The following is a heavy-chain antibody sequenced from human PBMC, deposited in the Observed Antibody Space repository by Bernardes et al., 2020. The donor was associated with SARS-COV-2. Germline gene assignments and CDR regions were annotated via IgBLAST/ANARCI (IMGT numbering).Heavy chain of an antibody. Sequence: GESLRLSCAASGFTFSDFYMAWIRQAPGKGLEWVSYISSSGGYTKYADSVKGRFTISRDNADNSLYLQMNSLRAEDTAVYFCARDLILSAADYFDYWGQGAPVTVSS. CDR2: ISSSGGYT. CDR3: ARDLILSAADYFDY. J-gene: IGHJ4*02. D-gene: IGHD2-2*01. CDR1: GFTFSDFY. V-gene: IGHV3-11*05.